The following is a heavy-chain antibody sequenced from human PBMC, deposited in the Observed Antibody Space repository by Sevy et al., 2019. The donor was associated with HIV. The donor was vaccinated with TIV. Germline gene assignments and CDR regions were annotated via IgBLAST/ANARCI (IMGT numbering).Heavy chain of an antibody. CDR1: GFTFSRYS. Sequence: GGSLRLSCAASGFTFSRYSMNWVRQAPGKGLEWLSYISSSSTIYYADSVKGRFTISRDNAKNSLYLQMNSLRDEDTAVYYCAREDPYYYGMDVWGQGTTVTVSS. CDR2: ISSSSTI. J-gene: IGHJ6*02. CDR3: AREDPYYYGMDV. V-gene: IGHV3-48*02.